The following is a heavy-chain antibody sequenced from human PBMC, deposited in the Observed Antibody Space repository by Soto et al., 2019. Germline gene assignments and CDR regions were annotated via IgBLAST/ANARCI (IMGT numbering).Heavy chain of an antibody. CDR2: IKQDGSEK. CDR3: ARLLVVGQVVVAANAFDI. D-gene: IGHD2-15*01. Sequence: GGSLRLSCAASGFTFSSYWMSWVRQAPGKGLEWVANIKQDGSEKYYVDSVKGRFTISRDNAKNSLYLQMNSLRAEDTAVYYCARLLVVGQVVVAANAFDIWGQGTMVTVSS. V-gene: IGHV3-7*01. CDR1: GFTFSSYW. J-gene: IGHJ3*02.